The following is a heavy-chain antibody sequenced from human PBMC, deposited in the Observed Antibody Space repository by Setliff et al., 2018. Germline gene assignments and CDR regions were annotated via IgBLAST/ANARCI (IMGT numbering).Heavy chain of an antibody. CDR1: DVSISGYY. CDR3: AIARYCSGGSCYWPCLDS. V-gene: IGHV4-4*08. Sequence: SETLSLTCTVSDVSISGYYWSWIRQPPGKGLEWIGYMQSSGRSNYNPSLKSRVTTSIDTSKNQFSLKLSSVTAADTAVFSCAIARYCSGGSCYWPCLDSWAQGPLVTVSS. D-gene: IGHD2-15*01. CDR2: MQSSGRS. J-gene: IGHJ5*01.